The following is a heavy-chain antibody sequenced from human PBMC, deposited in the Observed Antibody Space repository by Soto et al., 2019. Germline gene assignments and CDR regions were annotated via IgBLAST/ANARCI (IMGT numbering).Heavy chain of an antibody. CDR1: GYTFSDYF. D-gene: IGHD4-4*01. J-gene: IGHJ6*02. CDR3: ARIKWGLDYYSCMDV. V-gene: IGHV1-2*02. CDR2: INPKTAAT. Sequence: QVQLVQSGAEVRKSGASVKVSCKASGYTFSDYFIQWLRQAPGQGLEWVAWINPKTAATNYAKKLHDRVTVTSDTSFSTAYLELTRLRPADTDLYYCARIKWGLDYYSCMDVWGQGTAVSVTS.